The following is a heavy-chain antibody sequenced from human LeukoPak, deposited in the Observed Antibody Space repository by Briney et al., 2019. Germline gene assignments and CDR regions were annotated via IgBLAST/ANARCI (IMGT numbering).Heavy chain of an antibody. D-gene: IGHD6-13*01. Sequence: GGSLRLSCAASGLTFSTYAMSWVRQAPGKGLEWVSTISGSGGSTYYADSVKGRFSISRDNSKITLYLQMNSLRVEDTAVYYCAIGDVAAAALYYWGQGTLVTVSS. CDR2: ISGSGGST. CDR1: GLTFSTYA. J-gene: IGHJ4*02. CDR3: AIGDVAAAALYY. V-gene: IGHV3-23*01.